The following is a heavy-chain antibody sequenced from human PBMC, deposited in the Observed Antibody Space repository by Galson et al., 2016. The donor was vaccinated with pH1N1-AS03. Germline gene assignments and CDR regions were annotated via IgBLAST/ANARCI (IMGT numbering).Heavy chain of an antibody. D-gene: IGHD6-19*01. V-gene: IGHV3-9*01. Sequence: SLRLSCAASGFTFHDYAMHWVRQAPGKGPEWVSGIAWNSGITGYGDSVKGRFTLSRDNAKNSLYLQMNSLKPEDTALYYCAREIHFSGPLDYWGQGTLVTVSS. CDR1: GFTFHDYA. CDR2: IAWNSGIT. J-gene: IGHJ4*02. CDR3: AREIHFSGPLDY.